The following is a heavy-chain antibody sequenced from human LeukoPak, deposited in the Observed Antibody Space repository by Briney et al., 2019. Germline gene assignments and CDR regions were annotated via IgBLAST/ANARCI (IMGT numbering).Heavy chain of an antibody. CDR3: ARDRPLYDILTGSIPAHRDQHYYGMDV. CDR2: ISSSGSAI. Sequence: PGGSLRLSCAASGFTFSDCYMSWSRKAPGKGLEGVSYISSSGSAIYYADSVKGGVTISRDNAKNSLYLQMTSLRAEDTAVYSCARDRPLYDILTGSIPAHRDQHYYGMDVWGQGTTVTVSS. D-gene: IGHD3-9*01. CDR1: GFTFSDCY. V-gene: IGHV3-11*01. J-gene: IGHJ6*02.